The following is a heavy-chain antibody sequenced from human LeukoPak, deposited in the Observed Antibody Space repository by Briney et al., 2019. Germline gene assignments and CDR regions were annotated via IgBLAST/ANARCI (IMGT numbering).Heavy chain of an antibody. V-gene: IGHV3-7*01. CDR3: ARETSNFDDWYFDL. CDR1: GFTISNYW. Sequence: QSSESLSLSCAASGFTISNYWMSWVRQPPREGLEWVANIKQDGSEKYYVHSVKGRFTISRDNAKNSLYLQINSLRAEDTAVYYCARETSNFDDWYFDLWGRGALVTVSS. J-gene: IGHJ2*01. CDR2: IKQDGSEK.